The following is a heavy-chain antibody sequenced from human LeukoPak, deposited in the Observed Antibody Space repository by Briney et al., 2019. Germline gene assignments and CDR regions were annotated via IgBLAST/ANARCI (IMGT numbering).Heavy chain of an antibody. J-gene: IGHJ3*02. Sequence: PGGSLRLSCAASGFTVSSNYMSWVRQAPGKGLEWVSVIYSGGSTYYADSVKGRFTISRNNSKNTLYLQMNSLRAEDTAVYYCTSYYDRAGAFDIWGQGTMVTVSS. CDR3: TSYYDRAGAFDI. V-gene: IGHV3-53*01. CDR2: IYSGGST. D-gene: IGHD3-3*01. CDR1: GFTVSSNY.